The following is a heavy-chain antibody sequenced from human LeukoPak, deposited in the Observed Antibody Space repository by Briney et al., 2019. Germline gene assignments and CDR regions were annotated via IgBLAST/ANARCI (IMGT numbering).Heavy chain of an antibody. Sequence: GGSLRLSCAASGFTFSSYAMSWVRQAPGKGMEWVSAISGSGGSTYYADSVKGRFTISRGNSKNTLYLQMNSLRAEDTAVYYCAKSPRIVGAIPNDYWGQGTLVTVSS. D-gene: IGHD1-26*01. CDR1: GFTFSSYA. J-gene: IGHJ4*02. CDR2: ISGSGGST. CDR3: AKSPRIVGAIPNDY. V-gene: IGHV3-23*01.